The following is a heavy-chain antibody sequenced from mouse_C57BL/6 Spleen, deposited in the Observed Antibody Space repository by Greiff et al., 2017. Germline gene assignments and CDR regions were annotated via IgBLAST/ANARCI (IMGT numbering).Heavy chain of an antibody. J-gene: IGHJ2*01. Sequence: QVQLQQSGPELVKPGASVKISCKASGYAFSSSWMNWVKQRPGKGLEWIGRIYPGDGDTNYNGKFKGKATLTADKSSSTAYMQLSSLTSEDSAVYFGAGSIGYGVLLGDWGQGTTLTVSS. CDR3: AGSIGYGVLLGD. CDR1: GYAFSSSW. CDR2: IYPGDGDT. V-gene: IGHV1-82*01. D-gene: IGHD2-2*01.